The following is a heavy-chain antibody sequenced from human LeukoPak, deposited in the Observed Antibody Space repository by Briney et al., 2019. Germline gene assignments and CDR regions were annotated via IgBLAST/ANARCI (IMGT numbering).Heavy chain of an antibody. CDR1: GSTFSSYA. Sequence: GGSLRLSCAASGSTFSSYAMHWVRQAPGKGLEWVAVISYDGSNKYYADSVKGRFTISRDNSKNTLYLQMNSLRAEDTAVYYCARNLGYCSGGSCQKRGMDVWGQGTTVTVSS. D-gene: IGHD2-15*01. J-gene: IGHJ6*02. CDR2: ISYDGSNK. V-gene: IGHV3-30-3*01. CDR3: ARNLGYCSGGSCQKRGMDV.